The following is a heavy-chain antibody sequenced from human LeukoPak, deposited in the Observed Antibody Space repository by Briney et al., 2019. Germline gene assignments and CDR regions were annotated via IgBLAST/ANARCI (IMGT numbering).Heavy chain of an antibody. J-gene: IGHJ6*04. V-gene: IGHV1-18*04. Sequence: ASVKVSCKASGYTFTSYGISWVRQAPGQGLEWMGWISAYNGNTHYAQKLQGRVTMTTDTSTSTAYMELRSLRSDDTAVYYCARTTGTTINYGMDVWGKGTTVTVSS. D-gene: IGHD1-1*01. CDR1: GYTFTSYG. CDR2: ISAYNGNT. CDR3: ARTTGTTINYGMDV.